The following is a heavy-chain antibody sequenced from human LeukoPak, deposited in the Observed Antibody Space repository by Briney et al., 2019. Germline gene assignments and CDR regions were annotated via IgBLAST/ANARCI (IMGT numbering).Heavy chain of an antibody. D-gene: IGHD3-9*01. Sequence: SETLSLTCSVSTDSMTSYYWSWIRQPPGKGLEWIGYIYYTGRANYNPSLKRRGSISLDTSKNQFSLKFSSVTAEDTAVYFCARLHLYYDILTPRYFDLWGRGTLVTVSS. CDR1: TDSMTSYY. CDR2: IYYTGRA. J-gene: IGHJ2*01. V-gene: IGHV4-59*08. CDR3: ARLHLYYDILTPRYFDL.